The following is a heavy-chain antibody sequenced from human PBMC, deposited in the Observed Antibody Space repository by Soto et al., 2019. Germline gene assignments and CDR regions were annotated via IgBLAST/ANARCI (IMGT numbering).Heavy chain of an antibody. CDR2: INSDGSST. J-gene: IGHJ3*02. Sequence: GGSLRLSCAASGFTFSSYWMHWVRQAPGKGLVWVSRINSDGSSTSYADSVKGRFTISRDNAKNTLYLQMNSLRAEDTAVYYCARARGYYYDSSGYSDAFDIWGQGTMVTVSS. V-gene: IGHV3-74*01. D-gene: IGHD3-22*01. CDR3: ARARGYYYDSSGYSDAFDI. CDR1: GFTFSSYW.